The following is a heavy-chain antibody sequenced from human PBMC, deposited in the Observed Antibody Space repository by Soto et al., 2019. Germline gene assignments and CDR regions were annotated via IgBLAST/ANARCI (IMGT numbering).Heavy chain of an antibody. D-gene: IGHD3-16*01. CDR1: GGSFSSYQ. CDR2: INHSGST. Sequence: SETLSLTCDVYGGSFSSYQWRSVRQAPGTGLEWIGEINHSGSTNYSPSLKSRVTMSIDTSRNQFSLMLSSVTAADTAMYYCARYGEVTPRRYGMDVWGQGTTVTVSS. J-gene: IGHJ6*02. V-gene: IGHV4-34*01. CDR3: ARYGEVTPRRYGMDV.